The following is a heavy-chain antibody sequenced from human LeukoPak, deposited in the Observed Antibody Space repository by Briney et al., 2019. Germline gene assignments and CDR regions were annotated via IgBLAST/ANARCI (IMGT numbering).Heavy chain of an antibody. D-gene: IGHD5-12*01. CDR1: GFTFSSYA. Sequence: GGSLRLSCAASGFTFSSYAMSWVRQAPGKGLEWVSDISGSGGGTYYADSVKGRFTISRDNSKNTLYLQMNSLRAEDTAVYYCAKDRYGYESANYDMDVWGKGTAVTVSS. CDR2: ISGSGGGT. CDR3: AKDRYGYESANYDMDV. V-gene: IGHV3-23*01. J-gene: IGHJ6*03.